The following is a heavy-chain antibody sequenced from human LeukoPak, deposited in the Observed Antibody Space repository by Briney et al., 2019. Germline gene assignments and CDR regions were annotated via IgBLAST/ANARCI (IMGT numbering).Heavy chain of an antibody. V-gene: IGHV4-59*08. CDR2: MYYSGTTGTT. CDR3: ARGGTITPLHL. D-gene: IGHD4-23*01. Sequence: IGYMYYSGTTGTTNYNPSLKSRVNISVDTSKTQFSLNLSSVTASDTAVYYCARGGTITPLHLSGQRTLVTVSS. J-gene: IGHJ5*02.